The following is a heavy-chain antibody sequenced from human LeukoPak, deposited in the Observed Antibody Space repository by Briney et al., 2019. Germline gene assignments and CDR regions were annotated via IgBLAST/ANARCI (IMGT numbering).Heavy chain of an antibody. J-gene: IGHJ4*02. V-gene: IGHV3-11*06. CDR2: ISSSSSHT. Sequence: PGGSLRLSCAASGFTFSDYYMSWIRQAPGKGLEWVSYISSSSSHTNYADSVKGRSTISRDNAKNSLYLQMNSLRAEDTAVYYCARTSGSVDYWGQGTLVAVSS. CDR1: GFTFSDYY. D-gene: IGHD1-26*01. CDR3: ARTSGSVDY.